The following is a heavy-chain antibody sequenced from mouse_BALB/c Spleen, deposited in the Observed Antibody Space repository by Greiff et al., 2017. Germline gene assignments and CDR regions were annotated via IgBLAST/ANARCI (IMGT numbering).Heavy chain of an antibody. CDR3: ARGGTVVARMDY. CDR2: ISSGGSYT. CDR1: GFTFSSYA. D-gene: IGHD1-1*01. V-gene: IGHV5-9-4*01. J-gene: IGHJ4*01. Sequence: EVMLVESGGGLVKPGGSLKLSCAASGFTFSSYAMSWVRQSPEKRLAWVAEISSGGSYTYYPDTVTGRFTISRDNAKNTLYLEMSSLRSEDTAMYYCARGGTVVARMDYWGQGTSVTVSS.